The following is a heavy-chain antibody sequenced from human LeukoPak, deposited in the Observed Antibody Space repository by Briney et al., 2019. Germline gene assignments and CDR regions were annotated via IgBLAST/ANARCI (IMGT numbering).Heavy chain of an antibody. J-gene: IGHJ3*02. CDR2: INPKSGGT. CDR1: GYTFTGYY. D-gene: IGHD3-3*01. CDR3: ARGGLEWLSSDAFDI. Sequence: ASVKVSCKASGYTFTGYYMHWVRQAPGQGLEWMGWINPKSGGTNYAQKFQGRVTMTRDTSIITAYMELSRLRSDDTAVYYCARGGLEWLSSDAFDIWGQGTMVTVSS. V-gene: IGHV1-2*02.